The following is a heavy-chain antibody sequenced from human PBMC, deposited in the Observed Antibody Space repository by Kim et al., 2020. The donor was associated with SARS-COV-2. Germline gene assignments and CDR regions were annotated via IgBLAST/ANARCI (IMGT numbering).Heavy chain of an antibody. CDR1: GFTFSSYA. D-gene: IGHD3-22*01. Sequence: GGSLRLSCAASGFTFSSYAMSWVRQAPGKGLEWVSSISSSGSCTYYADSVKGRFTISRDNAKNSLYLQMNSLRAEDTAVYYCAREGGTCRVGCCGGYYSWGQGTLVTVSS. J-gene: IGHJ4*02. V-gene: IGHV3-21*01. CDR2: ISSSGSCT. CDR3: AREGGTCRVGCCGGYYS.